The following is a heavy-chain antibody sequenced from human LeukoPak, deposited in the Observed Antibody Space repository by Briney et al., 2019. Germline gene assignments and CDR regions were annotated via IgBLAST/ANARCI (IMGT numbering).Heavy chain of an antibody. CDR3: ARDGYNYSFDY. Sequence: GGSLRLSCAASGFTFSSYIINWVRQAPGKGLEWVSSISSSSSYIYYADSVKGRFTISRDNAKNSLYLQMNSLRAEDTAVYYCARDGYNYSFDYWGQGTLVTVSS. J-gene: IGHJ4*02. CDR2: ISSSSSYI. V-gene: IGHV3-21*01. CDR1: GFTFSSYI. D-gene: IGHD5-24*01.